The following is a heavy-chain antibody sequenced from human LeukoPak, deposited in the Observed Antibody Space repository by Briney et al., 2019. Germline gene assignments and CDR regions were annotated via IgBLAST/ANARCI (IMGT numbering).Heavy chain of an antibody. CDR3: AKTVDYYDSSGPDY. CDR2: ISGSGGST. J-gene: IGHJ4*02. CDR1: GFTFSSYA. D-gene: IGHD3-22*01. V-gene: IGHV3-23*01. Sequence: GGSLRLSCAASGFTFSSYAMSWVRQAPGKGLEWVSAISGSGGSTYYADSVKGRFTISRDNSKNTLYLQMNSQRAEDKAVYYCAKTVDYYDSSGPDYWGQGTLVTVSS.